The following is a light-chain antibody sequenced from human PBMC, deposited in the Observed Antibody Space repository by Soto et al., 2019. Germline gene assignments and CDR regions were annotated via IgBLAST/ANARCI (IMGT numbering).Light chain of an antibody. Sequence: IQVTQSPSSLSASVGGRITITCRAIQGIRNDLGWYQQKAGKAPKLLIYAASSLQSGVPSRFGGSGSGTEFTLTISSLQPDDFETYYCQHYNSYSEAFGQGTKVDIK. CDR3: QHYNSYSEA. V-gene: IGKV1-17*01. CDR1: QGIRND. J-gene: IGKJ1*01. CDR2: AAS.